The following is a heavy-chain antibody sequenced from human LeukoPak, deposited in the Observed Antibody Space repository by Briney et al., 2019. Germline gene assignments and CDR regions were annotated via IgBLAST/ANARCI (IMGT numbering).Heavy chain of an antibody. CDR2: INHSGST. D-gene: IGHD6-13*01. CDR1: GGSFSGYY. CDR3: ARPSGSSWYAYYFDP. J-gene: IGHJ5*02. Sequence: SESLSLTCAVYGGSFSGYYWSWIRQPPGKGLEWIGEINHSGSTYYNPSLKSRVTMSVDTPKNQFSLKLSSVTAADTAVYYCARPSGSSWYAYYFDPWGQGSLVTVSS. V-gene: IGHV4-34*01.